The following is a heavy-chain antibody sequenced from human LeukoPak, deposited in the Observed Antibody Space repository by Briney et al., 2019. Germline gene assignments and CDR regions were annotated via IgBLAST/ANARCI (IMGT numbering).Heavy chain of an antibody. D-gene: IGHD5-24*01. V-gene: IGHV4-59*01. Sequence: PSETLSLTCTVSGGSISSYYWSWIRQPPGKGLEWIGYIYYSGSTNYNPSLKSRLTISVDTSKNQFSLKLSSVTAADTAVYYCARGVRDGYNHPKGPGRPFFDYWGQGTLVTVSS. CDR1: GGSISSYY. J-gene: IGHJ4*02. CDR2: IYYSGST. CDR3: ARGVRDGYNHPKGPGRPFFDY.